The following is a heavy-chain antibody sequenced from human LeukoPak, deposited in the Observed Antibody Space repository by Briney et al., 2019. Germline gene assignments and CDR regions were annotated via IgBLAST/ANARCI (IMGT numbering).Heavy chain of an antibody. J-gene: IGHJ4*02. CDR2: INPNSGGT. D-gene: IGHD4-17*01. Sequence: GASVKVSCKASGYTFTGYYMHWVRQAPGQGLEWMGWINPNSGGTNYAQKFQGRVTMTRDTSISTAYMELSRLRSDDTAVYYCTTQYGDYGLGFDYWGQGTLVTVSS. CDR1: GYTFTGYY. CDR3: TTQYGDYGLGFDY. V-gene: IGHV1-2*02.